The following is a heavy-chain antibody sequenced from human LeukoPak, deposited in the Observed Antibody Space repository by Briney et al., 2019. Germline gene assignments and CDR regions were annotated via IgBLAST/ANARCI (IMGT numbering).Heavy chain of an antibody. V-gene: IGHV4-61*02. Sequence: SQTLSLTCTVSGGSISSGSYYWSWIRQPAGKGLEWIGRIYTSGSTNYNPSLKSRVTISVDTSKNQFSLKLSSVTAADTAVYYCARSKRVWDSSGYYEYWGQGTLVTVSS. J-gene: IGHJ4*02. D-gene: IGHD3-22*01. CDR2: IYTSGST. CDR3: ARSKRVWDSSGYYEY. CDR1: GGSISSGSYY.